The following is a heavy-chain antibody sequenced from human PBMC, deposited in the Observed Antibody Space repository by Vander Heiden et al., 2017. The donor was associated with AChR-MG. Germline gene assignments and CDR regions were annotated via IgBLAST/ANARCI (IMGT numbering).Heavy chain of an antibody. V-gene: IGHV3-30*18. D-gene: IGHD3-9*01. Sequence: QVQLVESGGGVVQPGTSLRLSCAASGFTFSSYGMHWVRQAPGKGLEWVAVISYDGSNKYYADSVKGRFTISRDNSKNTLYLQMNSLRAEDTAVYYCAKDLLIPDYWGQGTLVTVSS. CDR3: AKDLLIPDY. CDR2: ISYDGSNK. J-gene: IGHJ4*02. CDR1: GFTFSSYG.